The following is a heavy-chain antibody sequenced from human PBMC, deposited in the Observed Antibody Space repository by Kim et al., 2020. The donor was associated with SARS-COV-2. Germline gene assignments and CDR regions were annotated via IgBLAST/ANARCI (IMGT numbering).Heavy chain of an antibody. Sequence: TNHNPSLKSRVTISVDTSKNQFSLKLSSVTAADTAVYYCAREGIFGSGSYRGQGTLVTVSS. CDR3: AREGIFGSGSY. J-gene: IGHJ4*02. V-gene: IGHV4-34*01. D-gene: IGHD3-10*01. CDR2: T.